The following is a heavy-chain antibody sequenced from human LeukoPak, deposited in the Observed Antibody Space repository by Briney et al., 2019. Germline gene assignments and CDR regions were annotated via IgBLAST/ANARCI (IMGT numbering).Heavy chain of an antibody. CDR1: GGSFGGYY. D-gene: IGHD6-13*01. CDR2: INHSGST. V-gene: IGHV4-34*01. J-gene: IGHJ4*02. Sequence: SETLSLTCAVYGGSFGGYYWSWIRQPPGKGLEWIGEINHSGSTNYNPSLKSRVTISVDTSKNQFSLKLSSMTAADTAVYYCARGRQQGREGSFDYWGQGTLVTVSS. CDR3: ARGRQQGREGSFDY.